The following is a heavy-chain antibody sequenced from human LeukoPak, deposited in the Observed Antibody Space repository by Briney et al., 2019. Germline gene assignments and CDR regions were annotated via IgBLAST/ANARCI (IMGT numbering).Heavy chain of an antibody. CDR1: GYTFTSYG. V-gene: IGHV1-18*01. J-gene: IGHJ4*02. Sequence: ASVKVSCKASGYTFTSYGISWVRQAPGQGLEWMGWISAYNGNTNYAQKLQGRVTMTRDMSTSTVYMELSSLRSEDTAVYYCARGDIVATIAYYFDYWGQGTLVTVSS. CDR3: ARGDIVATIAYYFDY. CDR2: ISAYNGNT. D-gene: IGHD5-12*01.